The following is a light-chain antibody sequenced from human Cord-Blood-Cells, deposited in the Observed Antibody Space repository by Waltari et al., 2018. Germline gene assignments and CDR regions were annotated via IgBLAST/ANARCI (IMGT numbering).Light chain of an antibody. J-gene: IGKJ2*03. Sequence: DIQMTQSPSSLSASVGDRVTITCRASQSISSYLNWYQQKPGKAPKLLIYAASSLQSGVPSRFSGSGSGTEFTLTSSGLQPEDFATYYCQQSYSTPRSFGQGTKLEIK. V-gene: IGKV1-39*01. CDR1: QSISSY. CDR2: AAS. CDR3: QQSYSTPRS.